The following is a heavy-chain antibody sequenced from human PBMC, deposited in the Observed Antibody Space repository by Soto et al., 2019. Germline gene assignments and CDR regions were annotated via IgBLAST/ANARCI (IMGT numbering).Heavy chain of an antibody. J-gene: IGHJ6*02. CDR3: ATWHLHYHAYDI. V-gene: IGHV3-53*01. Sequence: GGSLRLSCAASGLTVSGKKYLAWVRSAPGKALTSVSSLFESHVTYSADSVKCPFTTSGDSSKTIVYLIMNSLRPDDPLVSSCATWHLHYHAYDIWGQGTTVTVSS. CDR2: LFESHVT. D-gene: IGHD3-16*01. CDR1: GLTVSGKKY.